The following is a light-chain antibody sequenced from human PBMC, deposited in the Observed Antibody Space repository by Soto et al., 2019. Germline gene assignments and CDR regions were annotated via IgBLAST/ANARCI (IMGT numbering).Light chain of an antibody. V-gene: IGLV2-14*01. CDR3: SSSTSSSPLV. J-gene: IGLJ1*01. Sequence: QSALTQPASVSGSPGQSITISCTGTSSDVGGYNYVSWYQQLPGKAPKLMIYDVSHRPSGVSNRFSGSKSGYTASLTISGPQAEDEADYYCSSSTSSSPLVFGTGTKLTVL. CDR2: DVS. CDR1: SSDVGGYNY.